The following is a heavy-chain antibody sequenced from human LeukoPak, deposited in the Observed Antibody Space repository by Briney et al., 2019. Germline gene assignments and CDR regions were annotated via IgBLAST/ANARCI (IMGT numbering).Heavy chain of an antibody. V-gene: IGHV3-30-3*01. CDR3: AKEEMATIREDY. Sequence: GGSLRLSCAASGFTFSSYAMHWVRQAPGKGLEWVAVISYDGSNKYYADSVKGRFTISRDNSKNTLYLQMNSLRAEDTAVYYCAKEEMATIREDYWGQGTLVTVSS. J-gene: IGHJ4*02. CDR2: ISYDGSNK. CDR1: GFTFSSYA. D-gene: IGHD5-24*01.